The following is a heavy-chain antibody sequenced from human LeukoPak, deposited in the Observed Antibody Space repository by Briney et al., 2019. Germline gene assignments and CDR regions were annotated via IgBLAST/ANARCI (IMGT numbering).Heavy chain of an antibody. D-gene: IGHD3-3*01. V-gene: IGHV4-39*01. J-gene: IGHJ5*02. CDR3: ARRGILDLQIGNWFDP. CDR2: IYSSGNS. CDR1: GDSITTNSYW. Sequence: PSETLSLTCSLSGDSITTNSYWWGWIRQSPGKGLERIGSIYSSGNSYYNPSLKSRATISPDTSKNQYSLRLTSVTAADTAVCYCARRGILDLQIGNWFDPWGQGILVTVSS.